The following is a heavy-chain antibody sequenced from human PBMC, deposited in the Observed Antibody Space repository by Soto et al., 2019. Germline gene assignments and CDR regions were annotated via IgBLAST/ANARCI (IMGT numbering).Heavy chain of an antibody. CDR3: ARGGGVGVAGSAAFDM. CDR2: INPATGAA. Sequence: QLHLVQSGAVVKKPGASVTVSCSASGYPVTAYYMHWVRQAPGRGLEWMGGINPATGAAKYTQTFQGRVTMTRDPSQSTGFMELGGLASEDTAVFYWARGGGVGVAGSAAFDMWGQGTLVTVSS. D-gene: IGHD3-3*01. J-gene: IGHJ3*02. V-gene: IGHV1-2*02. CDR1: GYPVTAYY.